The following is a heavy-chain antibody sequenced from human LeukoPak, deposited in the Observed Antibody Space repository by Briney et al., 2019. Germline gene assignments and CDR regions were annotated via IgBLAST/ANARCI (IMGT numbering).Heavy chain of an antibody. CDR3: ARGTDRSKTGY. V-gene: IGHV4-34*01. CDR2: TSRGEGT. D-gene: IGHD1-26*01. Sequence: PSETLSPTSLVYAGSFNDLYCAWVRQPPGKGLEWIGETSRGEGTHYSSSLRSRVIISVDTSKNQCSLKLSSVTAADTAVYYCARGTDRSKTGYWGQGTLVTVSS. J-gene: IGHJ4*02. CDR1: AGSFNDLY.